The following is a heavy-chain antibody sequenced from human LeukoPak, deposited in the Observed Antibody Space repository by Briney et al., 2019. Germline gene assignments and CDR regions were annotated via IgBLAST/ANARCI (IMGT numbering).Heavy chain of an antibody. J-gene: IGHJ2*01. Sequence: SETLSLTCALYGGSFSSYSWSWTWIRQTPEKGLEWIGEIIEKGNANYNPSLKSRVTIDPDTSKNQFSLKLTSMTAADTAMYYCARGYYPPRWYFDLWGRGTLVTVSS. CDR1: GGSFSSYS. V-gene: IGHV4-34*01. D-gene: IGHD3-10*01. CDR2: IIEKGNA. CDR3: ARGYYPPRWYFDL.